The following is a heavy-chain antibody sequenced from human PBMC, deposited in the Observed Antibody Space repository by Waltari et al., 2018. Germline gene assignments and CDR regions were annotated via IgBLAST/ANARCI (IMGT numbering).Heavy chain of an antibody. CDR3: AREADIVGVTGAFDI. CDR1: GGTFSSYA. CDR2: IIPIRGIA. J-gene: IGHJ3*02. V-gene: IGHV1-69*04. D-gene: IGHD1-26*01. Sequence: QVQLVQSGAEVKKPGSSVKVSCKASGGTFSSYAISWVRPAPGQGLEWMGGIIPIRGIANEAQKFQGRVTITADESTSTAYMELSSLRSEDTAVYYCAREADIVGVTGAFDIWGQGTMVTVSS.